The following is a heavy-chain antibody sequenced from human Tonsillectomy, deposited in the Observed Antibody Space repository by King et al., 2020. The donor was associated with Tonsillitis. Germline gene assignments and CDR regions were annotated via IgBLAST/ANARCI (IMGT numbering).Heavy chain of an antibody. CDR2: INHSGST. V-gene: IGHV4-34*01. J-gene: IGHJ5*02. CDR3: ASSTSSTYNWFDP. CDR1: GGSFSGYY. D-gene: IGHD2-2*01. Sequence: VQLQQWGAGLLKPSETLSLTCAVYGGSFSGYYWSWIRQPPGKGLECIGEINHSGSTNYNPSLKSRVTISVDTSKNQFSLKLSSLTAADTAVYYCASSTSSTYNWFDPWGQGTLVTVSS.